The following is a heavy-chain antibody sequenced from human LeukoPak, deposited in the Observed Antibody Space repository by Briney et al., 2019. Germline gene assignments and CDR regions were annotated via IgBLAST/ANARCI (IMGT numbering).Heavy chain of an antibody. CDR1: GGSISSGGYY. J-gene: IGHJ4*02. V-gene: IGHV4-31*03. CDR2: IYYSGST. D-gene: IGHD3-10*01. CDR3: ARNRLYYYGSGPGVFDD. Sequence: SQTLSLTCTVSGGSISSGGYYWSWIRQHPGKGLEWIGYIYYSGSTYYNPSLKSRVTISVDTSKNQFSLKLSSVTAADTAVYYCARNRLYYYGSGPGVFDDWGQGTLVTVSS.